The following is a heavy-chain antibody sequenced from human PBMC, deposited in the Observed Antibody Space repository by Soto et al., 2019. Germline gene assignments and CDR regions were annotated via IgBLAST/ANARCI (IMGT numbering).Heavy chain of an antibody. CDR1: GCTFISYA. CDR3: AKDRAAAGLYYYYYYGMDV. CDR2: ISGSGGST. J-gene: IGHJ6*02. Sequence: GGSLRLSWAASGCTFISYAMSWVRQAPGKGREWVSAISGSGGSTYYAESVKGRFTISRDNSKNTLYLQMNSLRAEDTAVYYCAKDRAAAGLYYYYYYGMDVWGQGTTVTVSS. V-gene: IGHV3-23*01. D-gene: IGHD6-13*01.